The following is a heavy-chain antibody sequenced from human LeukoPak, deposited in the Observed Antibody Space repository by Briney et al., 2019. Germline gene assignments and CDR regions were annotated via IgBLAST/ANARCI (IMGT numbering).Heavy chain of an antibody. CDR3: AKDDYGDYYYYGMDV. D-gene: IGHD4-17*01. CDR2: ISGSGGST. CDR1: GFTFSSYA. J-gene: IGHJ6*02. V-gene: IGHV3-23*01. Sequence: GGSLRLSCAASGFTFSSYAMSWVRQAPGKGLGWVSAISGSGGSTYYADSVKGRFTISRDNSKNTLYLQMNSLRAEDTAVYYCAKDDYGDYYYYGMDVWGQGTTVTVSS.